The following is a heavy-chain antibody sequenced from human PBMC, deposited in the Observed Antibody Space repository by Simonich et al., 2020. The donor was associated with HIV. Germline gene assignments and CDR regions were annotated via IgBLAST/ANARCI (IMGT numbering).Heavy chain of an antibody. CDR3: AREHSGSHLNIDY. CDR2: INRDVSSI. CDR1: GFTFSSYW. V-gene: IGHV3-74*01. D-gene: IGHD1-26*01. J-gene: IGHJ4*02. Sequence: EVQLVESGGGLVQPGGSLRLSCAASGFTFSSYWMHWVRQAPGKVRVWGERINRDVSSISYADSVKGRFTISRDNAKNTLYLQMNSLRAEDTAVYYCAREHSGSHLNIDYWGQGTLVTVSS.